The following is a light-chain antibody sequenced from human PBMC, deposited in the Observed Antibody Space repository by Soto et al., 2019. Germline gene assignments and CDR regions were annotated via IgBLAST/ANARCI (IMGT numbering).Light chain of an antibody. Sequence: EIVLTQSPGTLSLSPGERATLSCRASQSVSSNFAWYQQKPGQAPRLLFYGTSTRATGFPDRFSGSGSGTEFTLTISSLHSEDFAVYHCQQYNKWPQTFGQGTKVDIK. J-gene: IGKJ1*01. CDR3: QQYNKWPQT. CDR2: GTS. V-gene: IGKV3-15*01. CDR1: QSVSSN.